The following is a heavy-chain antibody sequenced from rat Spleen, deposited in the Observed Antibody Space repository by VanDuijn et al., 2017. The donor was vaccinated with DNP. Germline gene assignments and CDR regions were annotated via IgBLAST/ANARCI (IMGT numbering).Heavy chain of an antibody. D-gene: IGHD1-1*01. Sequence: QVQLKESGPGLVQPSRTLSLTCTVSGFSLTSYGVSWVRQPPGKGLEWIAAIWSGGSTDYNSALKTRLSISRDTSKSQVLLKMNSLQTEDTAMYFCARWDYYSGYWYFDFWGPGTMVTVSS. J-gene: IGHJ1*01. CDR2: IWSGGST. V-gene: IGHV2-16*01. CDR1: GFSLTSYG. CDR3: ARWDYYSGYWYFDF.